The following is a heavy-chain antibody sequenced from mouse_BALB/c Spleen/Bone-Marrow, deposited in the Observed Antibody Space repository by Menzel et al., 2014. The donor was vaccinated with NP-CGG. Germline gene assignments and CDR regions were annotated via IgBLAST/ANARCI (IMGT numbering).Heavy chain of an antibody. V-gene: IGHV2-9*02. CDR1: GFSLTSYG. D-gene: IGHD1-1*01. Sequence: QVQLQQSGPGLVAPSQSLSISCTVSGFSLTSYGVHWVRQPPGQGLEWLGAIWAGGSTNYNSALMSRLTISKDNSKSXVFLKMNSLQTDDTAMYYCAREGRGYYGSSGAAMDYWGEGTKVTVSS. CDR3: AREGRGYYGSSGAAMDY. CDR2: IWAGGST. J-gene: IGHJ4*01.